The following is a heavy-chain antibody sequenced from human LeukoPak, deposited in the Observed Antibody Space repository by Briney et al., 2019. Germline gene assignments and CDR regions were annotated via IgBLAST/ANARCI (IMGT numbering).Heavy chain of an antibody. CDR2: IKSDSSYI. Sequence: GGSLRVSCAASGFIFSSYTMNWVRQAPGKGLEWVSSIKSDSSYINYADSMKGRLTVSRDNAENSVFLQMDSLRAEDTAVYYCAKGVGGGWYGTDYWGQGTLVTVSS. CDR1: GFIFSSYT. J-gene: IGHJ4*02. V-gene: IGHV3-21*04. D-gene: IGHD6-19*01. CDR3: AKGVGGGWYGTDY.